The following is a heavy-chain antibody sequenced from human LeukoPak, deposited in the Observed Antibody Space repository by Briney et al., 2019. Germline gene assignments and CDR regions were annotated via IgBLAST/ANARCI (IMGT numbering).Heavy chain of an antibody. Sequence: SETLSLTCAVYGGSFSGYYWSWIRQPPGKGLEWVGEINHSGSTNYNPSLKSRVTISVDTSKNQFSLKLSSVTAADTAVYYCARERNVGSRRQLFGFDPWGQGTLVTVSS. V-gene: IGHV4-34*01. J-gene: IGHJ5*02. CDR1: GGSFSGYY. CDR3: ARERNVGSRRQLFGFDP. CDR2: INHSGST. D-gene: IGHD1-1*01.